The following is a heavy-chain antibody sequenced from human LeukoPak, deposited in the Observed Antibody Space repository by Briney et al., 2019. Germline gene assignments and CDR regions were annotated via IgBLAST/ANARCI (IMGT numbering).Heavy chain of an antibody. J-gene: IGHJ4*02. Sequence: TGGSLRLSCAASGFTFSSYAMSWVRQAPAKGLEWVSAISGSGGSTYYADSVKGRFTSSRDNSKNTLYLQMNSLRAEDTAVYYCAKDGPGWMATIRGVFDYWGQGTLVTVSS. CDR3: AKDGPGWMATIRGVFDY. CDR2: ISGSGGST. V-gene: IGHV3-23*01. CDR1: GFTFSSYA. D-gene: IGHD5-24*01.